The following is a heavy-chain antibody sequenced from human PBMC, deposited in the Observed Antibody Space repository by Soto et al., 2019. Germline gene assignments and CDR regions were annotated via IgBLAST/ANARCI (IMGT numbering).Heavy chain of an antibody. CDR2: ISDYNGNT. Sequence: VKFACKSSGYTFTSYGISWVRQAPGQGREWMGWISDYNGNTKYAQKLQGSVTMTTDTSTSTAYMELRSLRSDDTAVYYCASSNSGYDFTYYMDVWGKGTTVTVSS. CDR3: ASSNSGYDFTYYMDV. D-gene: IGHD5-12*01. CDR1: GYTFTSYG. J-gene: IGHJ6*03. V-gene: IGHV1-18*01.